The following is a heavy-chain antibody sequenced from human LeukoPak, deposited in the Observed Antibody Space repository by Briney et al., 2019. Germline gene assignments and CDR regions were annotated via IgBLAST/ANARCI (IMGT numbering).Heavy chain of an antibody. CDR1: GFIFSSYG. CDR2: IRFDGSNT. V-gene: IGHV3-30*02. CDR3: AQGHSHTAMYF. J-gene: IGHJ4*02. Sequence: GGPLRLSCAASGFIFSSYGMHWVRQAPGKGLEWVTFIRFDGSNTYYSDSVKGRFTISRDNSKNTLYLQMNSQRVEDTAVYYCAQGHSHTAMYFWGQGTLVTVSS. D-gene: IGHD5-18*01.